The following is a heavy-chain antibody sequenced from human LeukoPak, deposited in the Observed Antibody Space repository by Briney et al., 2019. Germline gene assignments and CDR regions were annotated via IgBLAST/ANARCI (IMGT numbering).Heavy chain of an antibody. CDR1: GSSISSYY. CDR3: ARDLVGSREHCSGGSCYSSTSWFDP. D-gene: IGHD2-15*01. J-gene: IGHJ5*02. Sequence: PSETLSLTCTVSGSSISSYYWSWIRQPAGKGLEWIGRIYTSGSTNYNPSLKSRVTMSVDTSKNQFSLKLSSVTAADTAVYYCARDLVGSREHCSGGSCYSSTSWFDPWGQGTLVTVSS. V-gene: IGHV4-4*07. CDR2: IYTSGST.